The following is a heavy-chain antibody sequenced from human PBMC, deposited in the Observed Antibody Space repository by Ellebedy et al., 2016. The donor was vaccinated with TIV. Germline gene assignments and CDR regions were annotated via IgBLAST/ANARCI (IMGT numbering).Heavy chain of an antibody. V-gene: IGHV3-23*01. J-gene: IGHJ2*01. Sequence: GESLKISXAASGFTFSSYSMNWVRQAPGKGLEWVSAISGSGGSTYYADSVKGRFTISRDNSKNTLYLQMNSLRAEDTAVYYCAKEHLPAAILVGWYFDPWGRGTLVTVSS. CDR3: AKEHLPAAILVGWYFDP. CDR1: GFTFSSYS. CDR2: ISGSGGST. D-gene: IGHD2-2*02.